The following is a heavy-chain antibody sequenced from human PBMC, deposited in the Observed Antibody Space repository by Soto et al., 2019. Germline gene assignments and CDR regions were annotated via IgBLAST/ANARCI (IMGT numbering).Heavy chain of an antibody. CDR2: FDPEDGET. J-gene: IGHJ3*02. D-gene: IGHD6-19*01. Sequence: APVKVSCKVSGYTNTELSMHWVRKANGKGLEWMGGFDPEDGETIYAQKFQGRVTMTEDTSTDTAYMELSSLRSEDTAVYYCATGQWLAPNDAFDIWGQGTMVTVSS. V-gene: IGHV1-24*01. CDR1: GYTNTELS. CDR3: ATGQWLAPNDAFDI.